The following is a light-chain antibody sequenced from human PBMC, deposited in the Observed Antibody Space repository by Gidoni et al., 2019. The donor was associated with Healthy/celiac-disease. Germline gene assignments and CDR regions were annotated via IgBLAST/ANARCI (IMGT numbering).Light chain of an antibody. V-gene: IGLV2-14*03. Sequence: QSALPQPASVSGSPGPSITISCTGTSSDVGGYNYVSWYQQHPGKAPKLMIYDVSNRPSGVSNRFSGSKSGNTASLTISGLQAEDEADYYCSSYTSSSTLRGVFGGGTKLTVL. CDR1: SSDVGGYNY. CDR3: SSYTSSSTLRGV. J-gene: IGLJ3*02. CDR2: DVS.